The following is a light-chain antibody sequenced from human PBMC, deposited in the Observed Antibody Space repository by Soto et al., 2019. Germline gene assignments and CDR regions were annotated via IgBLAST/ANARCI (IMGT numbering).Light chain of an antibody. CDR3: QVWDSSSDHVV. V-gene: IGLV3-21*04. J-gene: IGLJ2*01. CDR2: YDS. Sequence: SYELTQPPSVSVAPEKTARITCGRNNIGSKSVHWYQQKPGQAPVLVIYYDSDRPSGIPERFSGSNSGNTATLTISRVEAGDEADYYCQVWDSSSDHVVFGGGTKLTVL. CDR1: NIGSKS.